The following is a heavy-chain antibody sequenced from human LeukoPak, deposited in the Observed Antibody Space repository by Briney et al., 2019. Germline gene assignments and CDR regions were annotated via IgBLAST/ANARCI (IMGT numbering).Heavy chain of an antibody. J-gene: IGHJ5*02. Sequence: PGGSLRLSCAASGFTFDDYAMHWVRQAPGKGLEWVSGISWNSGSIGYADSVKGRFTISRDNAKNSLYLQMNSLRAEDTALYYCAKDSGPSGLVWFGEFQIGDNWFDPWGQGTLVTVSS. CDR3: AKDSGPSGLVWFGEFQIGDNWFDP. V-gene: IGHV3-9*01. D-gene: IGHD3-10*01. CDR1: GFTFDDYA. CDR2: ISWNSGSI.